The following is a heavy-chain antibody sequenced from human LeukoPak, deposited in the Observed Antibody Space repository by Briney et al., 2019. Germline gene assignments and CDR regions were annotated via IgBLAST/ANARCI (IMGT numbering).Heavy chain of an antibody. CDR1: GGSFSTYY. CDR3: ARGPTVSETGYFDY. Sequence: PSETLSVTCAVYGGSFSTYYWSWIRQSPGKGLEWIAEINHRGDTNYNPSVKSRVTISVDTSKNQFSLKVRSLTAADTAVYYCARGPTVSETGYFDYWGQGTLVTVSS. D-gene: IGHD4-11*01. V-gene: IGHV4-34*01. J-gene: IGHJ4*03. CDR2: INHRGDT.